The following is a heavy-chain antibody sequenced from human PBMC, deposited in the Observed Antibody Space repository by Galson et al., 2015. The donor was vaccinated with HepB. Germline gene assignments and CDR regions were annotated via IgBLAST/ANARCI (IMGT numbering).Heavy chain of an antibody. CDR2: INHSGST. CDR1: GGSFSGYY. CDR3: ARPRWGPIGGAFDI. J-gene: IGHJ3*02. V-gene: IGHV4-34*01. D-gene: IGHD4-23*01. Sequence: SETLSLTCAVYGGSFSGYYWSWIRQPPGKGLEWIGEINHSGSTNYNPSLKSRVTISVDTSKNQFSLKLSSVTAADTAVYYCARPRWGPIGGAFDIWGQGTMVTVSS.